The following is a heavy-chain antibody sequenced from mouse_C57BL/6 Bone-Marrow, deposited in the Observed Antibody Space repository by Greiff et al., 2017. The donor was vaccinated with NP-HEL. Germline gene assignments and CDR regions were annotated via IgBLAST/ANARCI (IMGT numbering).Heavy chain of an antibody. Sequence: EVQLQQSGAELVRPGASVKLSCTASGFNINDDYMHWVKQRPEQGLEWIGWIDPENGDTEYASKFQGKATITADTSSNTAYLQLSSLTSEDTAVYYCTTEYGSSTYWGQGTTLTGSS. CDR3: TTEYGSSTY. D-gene: IGHD1-1*01. V-gene: IGHV14-4*01. J-gene: IGHJ2*01. CDR2: IDPENGDT. CDR1: GFNINDDY.